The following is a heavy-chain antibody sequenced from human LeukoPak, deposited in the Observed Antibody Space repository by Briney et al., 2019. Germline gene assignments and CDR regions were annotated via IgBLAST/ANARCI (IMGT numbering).Heavy chain of an antibody. CDR2: ICHSGSKT. Sequence: RTLRLSCAAAGFTFSRYAMHWIRQAPGKGLEWVAFICHSGSKTYYADSVRGRFTISRDNSKNTLHLEMNAVGAEDTALYYCAKISSSSEPGFDYWGQGTLVTV. CDR1: GFTFSRYA. CDR3: AKISSSSEPGFDY. D-gene: IGHD6-19*01. J-gene: IGHJ4*02. V-gene: IGHV3-30-3*02.